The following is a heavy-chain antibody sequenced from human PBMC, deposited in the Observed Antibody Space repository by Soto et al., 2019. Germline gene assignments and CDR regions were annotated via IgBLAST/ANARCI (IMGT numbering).Heavy chain of an antibody. CDR1: GGTFSSYA. J-gene: IGHJ6*02. CDR2: IIPIFGTA. CDR3: ARATFDYGDYVVSYYYGMDV. D-gene: IGHD4-17*01. Sequence: GASVKVSCEACGGTFSSYAISWVRQAPGQGLEWMGGIIPIFGTANYAQKFQGRVTITADESTSTAYMELSSLRSEDTAVYYCARATFDYGDYVVSYYYGMDVWGQGTTVTVSS. V-gene: IGHV1-69*13.